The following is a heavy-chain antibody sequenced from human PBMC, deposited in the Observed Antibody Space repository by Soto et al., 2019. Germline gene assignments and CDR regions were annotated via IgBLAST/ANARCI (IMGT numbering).Heavy chain of an antibody. CDR1: GFTFSSYS. CDR2: ISSSRSTI. J-gene: IGHJ4*02. D-gene: IGHD3-10*01. Sequence: GGSLRLSCAVSGFTFSSYSMNWVRQAPGKGLEWVSYISSSRSTIYYADSVKGRFTISRDNAKNSLYRKMNSLRDEDTAVYYCARVGVGGGSYGSGSSDYWGQGTLVTVSS. V-gene: IGHV3-48*02. CDR3: ARVGVGGGSYGSGSSDY.